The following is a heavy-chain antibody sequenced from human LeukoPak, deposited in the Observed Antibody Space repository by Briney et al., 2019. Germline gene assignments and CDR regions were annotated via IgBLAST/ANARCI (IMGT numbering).Heavy chain of an antibody. CDR2: IYYSGST. CDR1: GGSISSYY. J-gene: IGHJ4*02. D-gene: IGHD3-22*01. V-gene: IGHV4-59*01. Sequence: SETLSLTCTVSGGSISSYYWSWIRQPPGKGLGWIGYIYYSGSTNYNPSLKSRVTISVDTSKNQFSLKLSSVTAADTAVYYCARDTYYYDSSGYKYYFDYWGQGTLVTVSS. CDR3: ARDTYYYDSSGYKYYFDY.